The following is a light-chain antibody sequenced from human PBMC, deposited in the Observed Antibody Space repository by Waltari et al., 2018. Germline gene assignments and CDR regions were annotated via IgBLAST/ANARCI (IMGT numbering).Light chain of an antibody. J-gene: IGLJ2*01. V-gene: IGLV2-14*03. Sequence: QSALTQPASLSGSPGQSITISCTGISRDVGAYSFVSWYQQHPGKAPELVIYAVSNLPSGVSNRCSCSNSGDTASLTISGLQAEDEAEYFCSSYTSSSVVFGGGTKLTVL. CDR3: SSYTSSSVV. CDR1: SRDVGAYSF. CDR2: AVS.